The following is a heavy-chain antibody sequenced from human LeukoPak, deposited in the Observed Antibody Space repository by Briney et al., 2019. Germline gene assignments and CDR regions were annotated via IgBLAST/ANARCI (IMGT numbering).Heavy chain of an antibody. D-gene: IGHD4-11*01. V-gene: IGHV4-34*01. J-gene: IGHJ5*02. CDR2: INHSGST. Sequence: SETLSLTCAVYGGSFSGYYWSWIRQPPGKGLEWIGEINHSGSTNYNPSLKSRVTISVDTSKNQFSLKLSSVTAADTAVYYCARGPATVWLDPWGQGTLVTVSS. CDR1: GGSFSGYY. CDR3: ARGPATVWLDP.